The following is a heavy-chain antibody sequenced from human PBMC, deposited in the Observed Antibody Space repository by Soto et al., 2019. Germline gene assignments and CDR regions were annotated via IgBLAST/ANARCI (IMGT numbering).Heavy chain of an antibody. V-gene: IGHV3-23*01. D-gene: IGHD6-13*01. CDR3: AKSRVAAAGTGAFGI. CDR2: FSASDGST. CDR1: GFTFSSYA. Sequence: VGSLRLSCAASGFTFSSYALNWVRQAPGKGLEWVSGFSASDGSTQYADYVKGRFTISRDNSKNTLFLEMNSLTAEDTAVYHCAKSRVAAAGTGAFGIWGQGTMVTVSS. J-gene: IGHJ3*02.